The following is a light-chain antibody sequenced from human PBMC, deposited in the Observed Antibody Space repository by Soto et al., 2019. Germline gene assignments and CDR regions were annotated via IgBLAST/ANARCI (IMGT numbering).Light chain of an antibody. CDR1: SSDVGSYNY. CDR2: DVS. Sequence: QSALTQPRSVSGSPGQSVTISCTGTSSDVGSYNYVSWYQQHPGKAPKLMIHDVSKRPSGVPDRFSGSKSGNTASLTISGLQAEDEADYSCCSYAGRDTFVLFGGGTKLTVL. V-gene: IGLV2-11*01. CDR3: CSYAGRDTFVL. J-gene: IGLJ2*01.